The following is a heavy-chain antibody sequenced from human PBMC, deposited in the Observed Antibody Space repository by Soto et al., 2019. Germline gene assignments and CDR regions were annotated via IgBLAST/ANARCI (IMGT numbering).Heavy chain of an antibody. D-gene: IGHD3-3*01. V-gene: IGHV3-23*01. CDR2: ISGSGDNT. J-gene: IGHJ4*02. CDR3: AKRWSNRFLEPRDYFDY. Sequence: GGSLRLSCAASGFTFRSSAMSWVRQAPGKGLEWVSVISGSGDNTYHADSVKGRFTISRDNAKNTLYLQMNSLRAEDTAINYCAKRWSNRFLEPRDYFDYWGQGTLVTVSS. CDR1: GFTFRSSA.